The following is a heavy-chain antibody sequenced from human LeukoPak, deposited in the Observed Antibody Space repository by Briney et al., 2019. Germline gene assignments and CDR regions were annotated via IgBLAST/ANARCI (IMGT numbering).Heavy chain of an antibody. CDR3: ATDLEWLKTLDY. D-gene: IGHD3-3*01. CDR1: GYTLTELS. CDR2: FDPEDGET. Sequence: ASVKVSCKVSGYTLTELSMHWVRQAPGKGLEWMGDFDPEDGETIYAQKFQGRVTMTEDTSTDTAYMELSSLRSEDTAVYYCATDLEWLKTLDYWGQGTLVTVSS. J-gene: IGHJ4*02. V-gene: IGHV1-24*01.